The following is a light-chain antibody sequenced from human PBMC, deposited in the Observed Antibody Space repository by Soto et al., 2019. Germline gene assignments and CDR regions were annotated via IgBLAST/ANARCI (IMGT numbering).Light chain of an antibody. J-gene: IGKJ4*01. Sequence: EIMMTQSPATLSVSPGERATLSCRASQTIYNNLAWYQQKPGRAPRLVIYLASTRAAGIPARFSGSGSGTEFTLTISSLQSEDFAVYYCQHYNAWPLTFGGGTKVEIK. V-gene: IGKV3-15*01. CDR2: LAS. CDR1: QTIYNN. CDR3: QHYNAWPLT.